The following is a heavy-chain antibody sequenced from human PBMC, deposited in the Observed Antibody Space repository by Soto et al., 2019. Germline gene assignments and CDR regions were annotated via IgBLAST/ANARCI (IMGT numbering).Heavy chain of an antibody. V-gene: IGHV3-48*03. J-gene: IGHJ4*02. CDR2: ISSSAGTK. CDR3: ARGPYDSSGPGDY. Sequence: LRLSCAASGFTFTIYEMNWVRQAPGKGLEWVSYISSSAGTKYYADSVKGRFTISRDNAKNSLYLQMSSLRADDTALYYCARGPYDSSGPGDYWGQGTLVTVSS. D-gene: IGHD3-22*01. CDR1: GFTFTIYE.